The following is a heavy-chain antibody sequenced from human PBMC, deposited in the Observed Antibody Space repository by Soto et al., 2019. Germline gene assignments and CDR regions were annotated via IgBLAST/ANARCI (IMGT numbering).Heavy chain of an antibody. CDR3: ARGLQPYYFDY. CDR2: IWYDGSNK. D-gene: IGHD4-4*01. J-gene: IGHJ4*02. CDR1: GFTFSSYG. Sequence: VQLVESGGGVVQPGRSLRLSCAASGFTFSSYGMHWVRQAPGKGLEWVAVIWYDGSNKYYADSVKGRFTISRDNSKNTLYLQMNSLRAEDTAVYYCARGLQPYYFDYWGQGTLVTVSS. V-gene: IGHV3-33*01.